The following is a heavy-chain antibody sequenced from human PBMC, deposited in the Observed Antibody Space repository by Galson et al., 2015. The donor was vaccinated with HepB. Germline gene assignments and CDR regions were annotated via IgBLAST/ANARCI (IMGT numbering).Heavy chain of an antibody. Sequence: SETLSLTCVVSGASINTNIWWSWVRQAPGKGLEWIGEIYHNGNTIYNPSLQSRVTISVDKSKYQFSLNLNSVTAADTAVYYCALRHLWSPNNFDYWGQGTLVIVSS. CDR3: ALRHLWSPNNFDY. V-gene: IGHV4/OR15-8*02. D-gene: IGHD3-10*01. J-gene: IGHJ4*02. CDR2: IYHNGNT. CDR1: GASINTNIW.